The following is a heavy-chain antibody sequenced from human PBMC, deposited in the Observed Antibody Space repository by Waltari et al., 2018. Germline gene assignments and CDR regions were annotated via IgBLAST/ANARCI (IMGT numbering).Heavy chain of an antibody. CDR3: AGRYCSGGSCHMGY. J-gene: IGHJ4*02. V-gene: IGHV4-4*09. Sequence: WSWIRQPAGKGLEWIGYIYTSGSTNYNPSLKSRVTISVDTSKNQFSLKLSSVTAADTAVYYCAGRYCSGGSCHMGYWGQGTLVTVSS. CDR2: IYTSGST. D-gene: IGHD2-15*01.